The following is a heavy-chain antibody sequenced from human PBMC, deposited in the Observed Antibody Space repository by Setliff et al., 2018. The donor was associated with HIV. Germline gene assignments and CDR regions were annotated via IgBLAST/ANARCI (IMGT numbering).Heavy chain of an antibody. Sequence: SETLSLTCTVSGDSINNDDYDWGWIRQPPGKGLEWIAMIHYNGRTYYDPSLKSRVTIFVNTSKTQFYLKLRSVTASDTAVYYCARYTSKVDWFDPWGQGTLVTVSS. CDR3: ARYTSKVDWFDP. D-gene: IGHD2-2*02. CDR1: GDSINNDDYD. CDR2: IHYNGRT. J-gene: IGHJ5*02. V-gene: IGHV4-39*01.